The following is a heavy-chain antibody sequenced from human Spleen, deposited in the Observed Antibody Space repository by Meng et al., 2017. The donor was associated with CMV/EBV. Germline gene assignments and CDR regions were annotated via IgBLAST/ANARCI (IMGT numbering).Heavy chain of an antibody. Sequence: SETLSLTCTVSGGSISAGSDSWGWVRQTPGKGLEWIGEINHSGSTNYNPSLKSRVTISVDTSKNQFSLKLSSVTAADTAVYYCARGEARFGAKSSVIVVVVVGLDVWGQGTTVTVSS. J-gene: IGHJ6*02. CDR2: INHSGST. CDR3: ARGEARFGAKSSVIVVVVVGLDV. D-gene: IGHD2-2*01. CDR1: GGSISAGSDS. V-gene: IGHV4-39*07.